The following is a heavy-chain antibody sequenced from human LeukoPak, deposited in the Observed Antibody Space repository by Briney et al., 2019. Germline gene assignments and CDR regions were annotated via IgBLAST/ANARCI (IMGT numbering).Heavy chain of an antibody. CDR3: ARGEYYYDGGY. CDR2: IKQDGSEK. Sequence: PGGSLRLSCAASGFTFSSYWMSWVRQAPGQRLEWVANIKQDGSEKYYVDSVKGRFTISRDNAKNSLFLQMNSLRAEETAVYYCARGEYYYDGGYWGQGTLVTVSS. J-gene: IGHJ4*02. CDR1: GFTFSSYW. D-gene: IGHD3-22*01. V-gene: IGHV3-7*04.